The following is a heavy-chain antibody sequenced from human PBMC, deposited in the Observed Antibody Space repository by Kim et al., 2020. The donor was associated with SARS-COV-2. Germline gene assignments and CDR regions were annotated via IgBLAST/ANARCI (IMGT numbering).Heavy chain of an antibody. CDR3: VRGNGLNY. J-gene: IGHJ4*02. D-gene: IGHD1-1*01. CDR2: IGSGGSTT. Sequence: GGSLRLSCAASGFTFSSHSMNWVRQAPGKGLECVSYIGSGGSTTYYADSVKGRFTISRDNAKNSLYLQMNSLRAEDTAVYYCVRGNGLNYWGQGTLVTVS. V-gene: IGHV3-48*04. CDR1: GFTFSSHS.